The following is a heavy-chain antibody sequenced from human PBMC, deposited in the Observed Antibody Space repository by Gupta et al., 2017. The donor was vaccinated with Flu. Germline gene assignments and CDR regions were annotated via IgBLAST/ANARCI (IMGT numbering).Heavy chain of an antibody. D-gene: IGHD6-19*01. CDR2: INAAGDP. V-gene: IGHV3-13*05. J-gene: IGHJ6*02. CDR3: VKDRESSGSGWDGMDV. CDR1: RFTFSSDD. Sequence: EVELVESGGGLVQPGGSLRLSCAASRFTFSSDDMHWVRPAPGKGLEWVSAINAAGDPYYSDSVKGRFTISRDNARKSLFLQMSSLRDGDTAVYYCVKDRESSGSGWDGMDVWGQGTTVTVSS.